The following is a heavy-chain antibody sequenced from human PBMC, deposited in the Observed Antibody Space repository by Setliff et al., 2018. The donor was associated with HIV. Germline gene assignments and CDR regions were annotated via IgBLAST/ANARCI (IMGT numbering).Heavy chain of an antibody. CDR2: ISANVGTT. J-gene: IGHJ4*02. CDR1: GFTFGNYA. V-gene: IGHV3-23*01. CDR3: SKQGRGFFAAGSVDC. D-gene: IGHD6-13*01. Sequence: GGSLRLSCTASGFTFGNYAMSWVRQVPGRGPEWVSSISANVGTTYFADSVQGRFTISRDDSANILDLHMNSLRVDDTAIYYCSKQGRGFFAAGSVDCWGRGTLVTVSS.